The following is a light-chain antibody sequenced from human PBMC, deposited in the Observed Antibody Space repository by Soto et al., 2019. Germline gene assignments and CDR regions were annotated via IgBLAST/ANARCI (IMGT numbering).Light chain of an antibody. CDR3: LRYGGSPGT. Sequence: EIVLTQSPGTLSLPPGERATLSCRASQSVSSNYLAWYQQKPGQAPRLLIYGASSRATGIPDRFSGSGSGTDFTLTISILEPEDFAVYYCLRYGGSPGTFGQGTKLEIK. CDR1: QSVSSNY. CDR2: GAS. V-gene: IGKV3-20*01. J-gene: IGKJ2*01.